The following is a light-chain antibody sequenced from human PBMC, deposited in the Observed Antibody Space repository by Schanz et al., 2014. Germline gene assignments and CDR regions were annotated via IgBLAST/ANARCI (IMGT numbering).Light chain of an antibody. CDR2: GAS. V-gene: IGKV3-15*01. J-gene: IGKJ1*01. CDR1: QSVSSN. CDR3: QEYNSWPRT. Sequence: EIAMTQSPATLSVSPGERATLSCRATQSVSSNLAWYQQKPGQAPRLLIYGASTRATGIPARFSGSGSGTEFTLTISSLQSEDFAVYYCQEYNSWPRTFGRGTKVEIK.